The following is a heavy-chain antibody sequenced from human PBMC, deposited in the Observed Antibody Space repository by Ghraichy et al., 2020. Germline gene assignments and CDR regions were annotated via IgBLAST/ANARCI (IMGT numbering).Heavy chain of an antibody. D-gene: IGHD3-22*01. CDR1: GFTVSSNY. CDR2: IYSGGST. J-gene: IGHJ4*02. V-gene: IGHV3-66*01. Sequence: GGSLRLSCAASGFTVSSNYMSWVRQAPGKGLEWVSVIYSGGSTYYADSVKGRFTISRDNSKNTRYLQMNSLRAEDTAVYYCARVIYYDSSGYPGYWGQGTLVTVSS. CDR3: ARVIYYDSSGYPGY.